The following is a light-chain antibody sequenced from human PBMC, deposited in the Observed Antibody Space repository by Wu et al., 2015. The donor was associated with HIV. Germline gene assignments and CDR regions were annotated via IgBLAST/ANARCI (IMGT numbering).Light chain of an antibody. J-gene: IGKJ4*01. Sequence: DIVMTQSPATLSVSPGEEATLSCRASQSVSNDLAWYQQKPGQAPRLLMYGASTRAIGIPARFSGSGSGTEFTLTISSLQSEDFAVYYCQQYNNWPPVTFGGGTKVEIK. CDR3: QQYNNWPPVT. V-gene: IGKV3-15*01. CDR2: GAS. CDR1: QSVSND.